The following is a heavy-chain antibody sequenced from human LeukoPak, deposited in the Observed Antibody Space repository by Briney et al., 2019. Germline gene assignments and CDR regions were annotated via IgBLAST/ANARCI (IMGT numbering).Heavy chain of an antibody. Sequence: GGSLRLSCAASGFTFSSYAMSWVRQAPGKGLEWVSAISGSGGSTYYADSVKGRFTISRDNSKNTLCLQMNSLRAEDTAVYYCATYYYDSSVYRIDAFDIWGQGTMVTVSS. J-gene: IGHJ3*02. D-gene: IGHD3-22*01. V-gene: IGHV3-23*01. CDR1: GFTFSSYA. CDR2: ISGSGGST. CDR3: ATYYYDSSVYRIDAFDI.